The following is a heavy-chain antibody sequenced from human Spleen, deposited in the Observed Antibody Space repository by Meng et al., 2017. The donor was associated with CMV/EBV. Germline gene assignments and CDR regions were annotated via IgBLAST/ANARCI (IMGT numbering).Heavy chain of an antibody. V-gene: IGHV3-74*01. J-gene: IGHJ4*02. D-gene: IGHD1-1*01. CDR1: GFTFRKYW. CDR3: ARDQSRSGPTTVDY. CDR2: SNIDGTDT. Sequence: ASGFTFRKYWMHWVRQGPGKGPEWVSRSNIDGTDTIYADSVRGRFTMSRDNAKNTFYLQMNSLRVEDTAVYYCARDQSRSGPTTVDYWGQGTLVTVSS.